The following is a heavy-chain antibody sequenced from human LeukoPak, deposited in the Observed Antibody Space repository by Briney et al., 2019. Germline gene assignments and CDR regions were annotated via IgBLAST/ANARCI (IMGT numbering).Heavy chain of an antibody. CDR1: GGSISSSSYY. CDR2: IYYSGST. V-gene: IGHV4-39*07. J-gene: IGHJ5*02. CDR3: AREGYDFWSGYYHSFWFDP. Sequence: SETLSLTCTVSGGSISSSSYYWGWIRQPPGKGLEWIGSIYYSGSTYYNPSLKSRVTMSVDTSKNQFSLKLSSVTAADTAVYYCAREGYDFWSGYYHSFWFDPWGQGTLVTVSS. D-gene: IGHD3-3*01.